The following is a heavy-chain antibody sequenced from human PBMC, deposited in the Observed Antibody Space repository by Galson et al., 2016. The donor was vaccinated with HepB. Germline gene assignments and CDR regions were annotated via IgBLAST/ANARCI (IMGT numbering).Heavy chain of an antibody. CDR1: GDTFTNYG. J-gene: IGHJ4*02. Sequence: SVKVSCKASGDTFTNYGFHWVRQAPGQGLEWMGWISAYNGNMKTSQKVQGRLTLGTDTSTSTAYMELRSLKSDDTAVYYCATGAPFCISVTCSFDYWARGTLVTVSS. CDR2: ISAYNGNM. CDR3: ATGAPFCISVTCSFDY. V-gene: IGHV1-18*01. D-gene: IGHD1-14*01.